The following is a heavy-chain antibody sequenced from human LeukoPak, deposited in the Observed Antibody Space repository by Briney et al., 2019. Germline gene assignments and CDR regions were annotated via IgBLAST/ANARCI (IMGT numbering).Heavy chain of an antibody. D-gene: IGHD5-18*01. CDR3: ARDLVQLWSKDF. CDR1: GFTFSNYE. V-gene: IGHV3-48*03. J-gene: IGHJ4*02. CDR2: ISSRGRNI. Sequence: HPGGSLRLSCAASGFTFSNYEFNWVRQAPGKGLEWISYISSRGRNIYYADSVKGRFTTSRDNAKNSLYLQMNSLRAEDTAVYYCARDLVQLWSKDFWGQGTLVTVSS.